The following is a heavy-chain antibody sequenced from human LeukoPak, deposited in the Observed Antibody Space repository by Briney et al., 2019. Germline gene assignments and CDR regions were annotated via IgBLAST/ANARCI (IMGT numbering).Heavy chain of an antibody. CDR3: ARDLSSSWYSLGY. CDR1: GLSFDDYG. D-gene: IGHD6-13*01. CDR2: INWDGENT. V-gene: IGHV3-20*04. Sequence: PGGSLRLSCAASGLSFDDYGLSWVRHAPGKGLEWVSGINWDGENTGYADSVKGRFTISRDNAENALYLQMNSLRAEDTALYYCARDLSSSWYSLGYWGRGTLVTVSS. J-gene: IGHJ4*02.